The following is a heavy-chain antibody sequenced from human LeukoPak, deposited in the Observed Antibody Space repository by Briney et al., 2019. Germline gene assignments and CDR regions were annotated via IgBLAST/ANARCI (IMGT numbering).Heavy chain of an antibody. CDR2: IYYSGST. Sequence: SETLSLTCTVSGGSISSSSYYWGWIRQPPGKGLEWIGYIYYSGSTNYNPSLKSRVTISVDTSKNQFSLKLSSVTAADTAVYYCARTPQGDNYFDYWGQGHLVTVSS. D-gene: IGHD3-9*01. CDR3: ARTPQGDNYFDY. CDR1: GGSISSSSYY. V-gene: IGHV4-61*05. J-gene: IGHJ4*02.